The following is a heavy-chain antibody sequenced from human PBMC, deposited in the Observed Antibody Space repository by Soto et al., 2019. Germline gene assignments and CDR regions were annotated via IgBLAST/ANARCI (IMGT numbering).Heavy chain of an antibody. Sequence: GGSTRLSCAASGLTVYSYAMSWVRQAPGKGLEWVSAISGSGGSTYYADSVKGRFTISRDNSKNTLYLQMNSLRAEDTAVYYCVTAFPQLTPGDWGHGTLVTVSS. CDR3: VTAFPQLTPGD. D-gene: IGHD1-1*01. CDR1: GLTVYSYA. CDR2: ISGSGGST. V-gene: IGHV3-23*01. J-gene: IGHJ4*01.